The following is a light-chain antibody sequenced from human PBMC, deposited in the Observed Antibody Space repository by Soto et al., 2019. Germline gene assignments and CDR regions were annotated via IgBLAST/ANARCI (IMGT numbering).Light chain of an antibody. CDR2: DAS. CDR3: QQRSNWPPIT. CDR1: QSVSSY. Sequence: EIVMTQSPPTLSVSPGERVTLSCRASQSVSSYLAWYQQKPGQAPRLLIYDASNRATGIPARFSGSGSGTDFTLTISSLETEDFAVYYCQQRSNWPPITFGQGTRLEI. V-gene: IGKV3-11*01. J-gene: IGKJ5*01.